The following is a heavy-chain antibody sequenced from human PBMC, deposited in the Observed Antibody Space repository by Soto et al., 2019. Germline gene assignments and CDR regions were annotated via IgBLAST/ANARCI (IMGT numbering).Heavy chain of an antibody. Sequence: QVQLQESGPGLVKPSQTLSLTCTVSGGSISSGGYYWSWIRQHPGKGLEWTGYIYYSGSTYYNPSLKSRVTISVDTSKNQFSLKLSSGTAADTAVYYCAREEGTGERWLQLAAFDIWGQGRMVTVSS. CDR2: IYYSGST. V-gene: IGHV4-31*03. D-gene: IGHD5-12*01. CDR1: GGSISSGGYY. J-gene: IGHJ3*02. CDR3: AREEGTGERWLQLAAFDI.